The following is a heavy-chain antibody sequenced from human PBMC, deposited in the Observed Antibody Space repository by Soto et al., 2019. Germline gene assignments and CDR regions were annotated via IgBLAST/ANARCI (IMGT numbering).Heavy chain of an antibody. CDR1: GFTFSSYA. CDR3: ARDPLWGTAMVLWYFDL. J-gene: IGHJ2*01. D-gene: IGHD5-18*01. V-gene: IGHV3-30-3*01. Sequence: QVQLVESGGGVVQPGRSLRLSCAASGFTFSSYAMHWVRQAPGKGLEWVAVISYDGSNKYYADSVKGRFIISRDNCKNPLYMQMKRLRAEDLSVYYCARDPLWGTAMVLWYFDLWGRGTLVTVSS. CDR2: ISYDGSNK.